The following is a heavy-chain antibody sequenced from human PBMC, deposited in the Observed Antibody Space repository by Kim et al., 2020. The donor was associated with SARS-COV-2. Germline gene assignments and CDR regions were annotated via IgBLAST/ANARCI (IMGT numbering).Heavy chain of an antibody. V-gene: IGHV3-15*01. J-gene: IGHJ4*02. CDR3: TALRPQSSGWPND. CDR1: GFTFNNAW. CDR2: IKSKTDGGTT. Sequence: GGSLRLSCAASGFTFNNAWMSWVRQTPGKGLEWIGRIKSKTDGGTTDHAAPVKGRFTISRDDSKDMVYLQMNNLMTEDTAVYYCTALRPQSSGWPNDWGQGTLVTVSS. D-gene: IGHD6-19*01.